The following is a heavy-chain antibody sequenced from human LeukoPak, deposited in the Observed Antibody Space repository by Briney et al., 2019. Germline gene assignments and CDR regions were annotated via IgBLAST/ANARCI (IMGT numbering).Heavy chain of an antibody. D-gene: IGHD5-18*01. CDR1: GLTFRSYW. Sequence: PGGSLRLFCAASGLTFRSYWMSWVRQAPGKGLEWVANIKQDGSEKYYVDSVKGRFTISRDNAKSSLYLQMDSLRVEDTAVYYCARGYSSDYWGQGTLVTVSS. V-gene: IGHV3-7*01. J-gene: IGHJ4*02. CDR3: ARGYSSDY. CDR2: IKQDGSEK.